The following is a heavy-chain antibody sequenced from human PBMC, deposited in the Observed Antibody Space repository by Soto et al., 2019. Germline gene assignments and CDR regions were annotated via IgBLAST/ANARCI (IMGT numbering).Heavy chain of an antibody. D-gene: IGHD4-17*01. J-gene: IGHJ5*02. V-gene: IGHV5-51*01. Sequence: PSESLNISCQASGYNFSTYWIAWVRQMPGKGLEYMGIIYPGNSDARYSPSFQGQVTFSADKSISTAYLHWSSLKASDTAMYYCARHGFHGDYAPNYFDPWAQGTLVTVSS. CDR2: IYPGNSDA. CDR3: ARHGFHGDYAPNYFDP. CDR1: GYNFSTYW.